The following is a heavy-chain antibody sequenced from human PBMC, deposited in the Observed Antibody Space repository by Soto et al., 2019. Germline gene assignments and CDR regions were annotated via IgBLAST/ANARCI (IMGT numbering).Heavy chain of an antibody. D-gene: IGHD6-6*01. CDR1: GFTFSSYG. Sequence: QVQLVESGGGVVQPGRSLRLSCAASGFTFSSYGMHWVRQAPGKGLEWVAVIWYDGSNKYYADSVKGRFTISRDNSKNTLYLQMNSLRDEDTAVYYCARSKIIAARPYYFDYWGQGTLVTVSS. V-gene: IGHV3-33*01. CDR2: IWYDGSNK. CDR3: ARSKIIAARPYYFDY. J-gene: IGHJ4*02.